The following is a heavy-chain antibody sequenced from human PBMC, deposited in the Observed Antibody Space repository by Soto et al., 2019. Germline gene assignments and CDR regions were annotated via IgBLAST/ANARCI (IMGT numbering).Heavy chain of an antibody. CDR1: GGSISSGGYY. V-gene: IGHV4-31*03. D-gene: IGHD3-16*01. CDR2: IYYSGNS. J-gene: IGHJ3*01. CDR3: ARRPTVAVMTGAFDL. Sequence: QVQLQESGPGLVKPSQTLSLTCTVSGGSISSGGYYWSWIRQHPGKGLEWIGYIYYSGNSYYTPSLKSRLTISVDTSKIQFSLRLSSVTAADTAVYYCARRPTVAVMTGAFDLWGQGTMVTVSS.